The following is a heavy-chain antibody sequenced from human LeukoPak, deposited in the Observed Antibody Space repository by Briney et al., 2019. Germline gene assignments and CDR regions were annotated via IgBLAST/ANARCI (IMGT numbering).Heavy chain of an antibody. D-gene: IGHD6-13*01. CDR2: IYYSGST. CDR1: GGSINNYY. J-gene: IGHJ4*02. Sequence: SETLSLTCTVSGGSINNYYWSWIRQPPGKGLEWIGYIYYSGSTNYNPSLKSRVTISVDTSKNQSSLKLSSVTAADTAVYYCARGVYTAAAQYAYWGQGTQVTVSS. V-gene: IGHV4-59*01. CDR3: ARGVYTAAAQYAY.